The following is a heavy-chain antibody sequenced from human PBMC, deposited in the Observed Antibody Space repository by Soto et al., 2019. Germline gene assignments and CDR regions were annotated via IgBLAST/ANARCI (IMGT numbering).Heavy chain of an antibody. CDR2: IYYSGST. D-gene: IGHD6-6*01. CDR1: GGSISSGDYY. J-gene: IGHJ4*02. CDR3: ASYRLENSSSSFDY. V-gene: IGHV4-30-4*01. Sequence: SETLSLTCTVSGGSISSGDYYWSWIRQPPGKGLEWIGYIYYSGSTYYNPSLKSRVPISVDTSKNQFSLKLSSVTAADTVVHYCASYRLENSSSSFDYWGQGTLVTVSS.